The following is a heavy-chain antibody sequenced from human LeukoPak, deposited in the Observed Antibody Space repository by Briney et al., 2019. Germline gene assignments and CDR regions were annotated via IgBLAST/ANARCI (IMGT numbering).Heavy chain of an antibody. CDR2: IRFNGGLS. CDR3: ASTASYCGFDCYSYFDY. V-gene: IGHV3-23*01. D-gene: IGHD2-21*02. J-gene: IGHJ4*02. Sequence: GGSLRLSCAASGFTFSTYAMSWVCQAPGMGLEWVSSIRFNGGLSYYADSVKGRFTISRDNSKNTLFLQMDSLRADDTAVYYCASTASYCGFDCYSYFDYWGQGILVTVSS. CDR1: GFTFSTYA.